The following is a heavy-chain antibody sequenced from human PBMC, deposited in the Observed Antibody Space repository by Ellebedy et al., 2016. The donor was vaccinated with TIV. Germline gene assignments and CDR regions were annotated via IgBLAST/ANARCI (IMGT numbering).Heavy chain of an antibody. V-gene: IGHV3-30*03. J-gene: IGHJ6*02. CDR1: GFTFNSYG. CDR3: SDMDV. CDR2: ISHDGSNK. Sequence: GESLKISXAASGFTFNSYGMHWVRQAPGKGLEWVAVISHDGSNKYYADSVKGRFTISRDNSKNTLYPQMNSLRAEDTAVYYCSDMDVWGQGTTVTVSS.